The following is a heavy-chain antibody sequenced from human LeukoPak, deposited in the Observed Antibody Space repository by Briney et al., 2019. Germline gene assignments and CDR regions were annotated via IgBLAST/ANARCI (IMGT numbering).Heavy chain of an antibody. CDR1: GFTFSSYP. D-gene: IGHD1-1*01. V-gene: IGHV3-23*01. CDR2: IGENGDDA. Sequence: GGSLRLSCAASGFTFSSYPMSWVRQAPGNGLEWVSAIGENGDDAKYAASVKGRFTISRDNSRNTLYLQMNSLRVEDTAIYYCGRDWKLDYWGQGTLVTVSS. CDR3: GRDWKLDY. J-gene: IGHJ4*02.